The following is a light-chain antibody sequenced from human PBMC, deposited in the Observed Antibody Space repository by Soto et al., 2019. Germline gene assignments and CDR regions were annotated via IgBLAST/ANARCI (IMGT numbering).Light chain of an antibody. Sequence: DIVMTQSPDSLAVSLGERATINCKSSQSVLYSSNNKNYLAWYQQKPRQPPKLLIYWAATRESGVPDRFSGSGSGTDFTLTISSLQAEDVAVYYCQQYYSTPLAFGQATKVEIK. CDR2: WAA. CDR3: QQYYSTPLA. V-gene: IGKV4-1*01. J-gene: IGKJ1*01. CDR1: QSVLYSSNNKNY.